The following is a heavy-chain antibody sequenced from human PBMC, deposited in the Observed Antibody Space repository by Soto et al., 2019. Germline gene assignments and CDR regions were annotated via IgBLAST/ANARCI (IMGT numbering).Heavy chain of an antibody. CDR1: GFTFSNYY. D-gene: IGHD6-19*01. J-gene: IGHJ4*02. Sequence: GGSLRLSCGASGFTFSNYYMSWIRQAPGKGLEWVSYISSTGRTIYYADSVKGRFTVSRDNAQNSLSLKLNSLGVEDTAVYYCARSYSSGWEFDYWGQGTQVTVSS. CDR3: ARSYSSGWEFDY. CDR2: ISSTGRTI. V-gene: IGHV3-11*01.